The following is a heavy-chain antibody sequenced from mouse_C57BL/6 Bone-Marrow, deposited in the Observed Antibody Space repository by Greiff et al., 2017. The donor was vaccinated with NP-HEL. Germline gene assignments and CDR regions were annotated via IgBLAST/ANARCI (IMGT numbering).Heavy chain of an antibody. Sequence: EVQLQQSGPELVKPGASVKMSCKASGYTFTDYYMHWVKQSHGKSLEWIGYINPNNGGNSYNQKFKGKATLTVYKSSSTAYMELRSLTSEESAVYDCARATYYDYDRAMDFWGQGTAATLSA. CDR1: GYTFTDYY. D-gene: IGHD2-4*01. CDR2: INPNNGGN. V-gene: IGHV1-22*01. J-gene: IGHJ4*01. CDR3: ARATYYDYDRAMDF.